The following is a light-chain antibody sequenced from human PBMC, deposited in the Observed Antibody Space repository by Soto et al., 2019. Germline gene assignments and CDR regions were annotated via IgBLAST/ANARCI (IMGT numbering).Light chain of an antibody. J-gene: IGKJ5*01. CDR3: QHYTLYSAP. V-gene: IGKV1-5*01. CDR1: QDISTY. CDR2: GAS. Sequence: RLTQSPSSLSASVGVTVTISCRASQDISTYLAWYQHKPGKAPTLLIFGASSLHNGVTPRFAGSGSGSEFTLTINRLQHDDFATYSCQHYTLYSAPFGQGTRV.